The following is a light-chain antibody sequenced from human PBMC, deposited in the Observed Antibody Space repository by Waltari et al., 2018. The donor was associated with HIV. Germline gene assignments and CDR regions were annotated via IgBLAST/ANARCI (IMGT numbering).Light chain of an antibody. Sequence: SYVMTQSPSVSVAPGQTARITCGGYNIGSKTVHWYQQKPGQAPVLVVYDDSVWPSGIPERFSGSNSGNTATLTISRVEAGDEAGYYCQVWETIGDHRVFGGGTTLTVL. CDR3: QVWETIGDHRV. J-gene: IGLJ3*02. CDR1: NIGSKT. V-gene: IGLV3-21*02. CDR2: DDS.